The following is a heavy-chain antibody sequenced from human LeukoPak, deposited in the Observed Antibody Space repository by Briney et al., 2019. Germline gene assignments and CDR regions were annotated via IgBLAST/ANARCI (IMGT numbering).Heavy chain of an antibody. Sequence: GGCLRLSCAASGFTFSSYAMSWVRQAPGKGLEWVSGISGSTYYADSVKGRFTISRDNSKNTLYLQMNSLRAEDTAVYYCAQPPRGYWGQGTLVTVSS. J-gene: IGHJ4*02. CDR1: GFTFSSYA. CDR2: ISGST. CDR3: AQPPRGY. D-gene: IGHD3-10*01. V-gene: IGHV3-23*01.